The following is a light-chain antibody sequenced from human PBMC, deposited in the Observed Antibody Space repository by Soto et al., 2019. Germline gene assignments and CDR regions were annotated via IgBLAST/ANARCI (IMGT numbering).Light chain of an antibody. CDR1: QSLVHSDGNTY. CDR2: KVS. CDR3: QKYNNWLGT. Sequence: DIVMTQTPLSSPVTLGQPASISCRSSQSLVHSDGNTYLNWLQQRPGQPPRLLIYKVSNRFFGVPDRFSGSGAGTHFTLKINRVEAEDVGVYSCQKYNNWLGTFGQGTKVDIK. J-gene: IGKJ1*01. V-gene: IGKV2-24*01.